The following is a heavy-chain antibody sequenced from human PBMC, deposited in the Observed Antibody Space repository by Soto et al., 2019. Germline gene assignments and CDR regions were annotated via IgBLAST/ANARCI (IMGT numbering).Heavy chain of an antibody. CDR3: ARDWPYYYGSGKNGLDV. CDR1: GYTFTSYY. Sequence: ASVKVSCKASGYTFTSYYMHWVRQAPGQGLEWMGIINPSGGSTSYAQKFQGRVTMTRDTSTSTVYMELSSLRSEDTAVYYCARDWPYYYGSGKNGLDVWGQGTTVTVSS. CDR2: INPSGGST. J-gene: IGHJ6*02. V-gene: IGHV1-46*01. D-gene: IGHD3-10*01.